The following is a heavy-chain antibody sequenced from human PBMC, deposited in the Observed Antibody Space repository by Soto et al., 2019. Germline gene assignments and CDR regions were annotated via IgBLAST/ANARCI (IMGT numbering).Heavy chain of an antibody. CDR1: GYTFTSYF. V-gene: IGHV1-46*01. D-gene: IGHD3-3*01. CDR2: ISASGGST. Sequence: QVQLVQSGAEVKKPGASVTVSCKASGYTFTSYFLHWVRQAPGQRREWMGLISASGGSTRYAHKVQDRVVMTRDTSTNTVYMELRRLRSEDTAVYYCERALRFMDPRDYYGMDVWGQGTTVTVSS. CDR3: ERALRFMDPRDYYGMDV. J-gene: IGHJ6*02.